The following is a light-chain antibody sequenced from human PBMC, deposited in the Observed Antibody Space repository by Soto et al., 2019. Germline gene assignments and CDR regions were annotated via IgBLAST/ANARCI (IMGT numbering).Light chain of an antibody. CDR2: ADN. CDR1: SGSIASNY. CDR3: QSYDTTNYV. J-gene: IGLJ1*01. Sequence: QSVSESPGRTVTISCTRSSGSIASNYGQWYQQRPGSSPTTLIYADNQRPSGVPDRFSGSIDRSSNSASLTISGLKTEDEADYYCQSYDTTNYVFGTGTKLTVL. V-gene: IGLV6-57*01.